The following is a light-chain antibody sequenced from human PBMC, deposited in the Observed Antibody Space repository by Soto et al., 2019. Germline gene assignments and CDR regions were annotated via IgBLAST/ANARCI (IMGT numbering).Light chain of an antibody. CDR3: QQYASSPWT. Sequence: EFVLTQSPGTLSLSPGERATLSCRASQNVDSNYLAWYQQKPGQAPRIIIFGASGRATGIPDRFSGSGSGTEFTLTISRLEPEDFAVYSCQQYASSPWTFGQGTKVDIK. J-gene: IGKJ1*01. CDR1: QNVDSNY. CDR2: GAS. V-gene: IGKV3-20*01.